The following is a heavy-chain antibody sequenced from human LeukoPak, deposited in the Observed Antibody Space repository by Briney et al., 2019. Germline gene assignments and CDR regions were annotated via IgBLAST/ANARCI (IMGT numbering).Heavy chain of an antibody. CDR2: INHSGST. Sequence: PSETLSLTCAVYGGSFSGYYWSWIRQPPGKGLEWIGEINHSGSTNYSPSLKSRVTISVDTSKNQFSLKLSSVTAADTAVYYCARGGIAVANDYWGQGTLVTVSS. J-gene: IGHJ4*02. D-gene: IGHD6-19*01. V-gene: IGHV4-34*01. CDR1: GGSFSGYY. CDR3: ARGGIAVANDY.